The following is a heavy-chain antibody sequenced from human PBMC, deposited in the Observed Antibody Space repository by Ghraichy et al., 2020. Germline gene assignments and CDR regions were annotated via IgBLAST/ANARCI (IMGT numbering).Heavy chain of an antibody. CDR1: GFSVSSDY. CDR2: IYNTGTT. Sequence: GGSLRLSCAGFGFSVSSDYMGWVRQAPGKGLECVSVIYNTGTTFYGDSVKGRSTISRDNSKNTVYLQMNSLRAEDTAVYYCARALIAGGVGSGWSWGQGTLVTVSS. J-gene: IGHJ4*02. D-gene: IGHD6-19*01. CDR3: ARALIAGGVGSGWS. V-gene: IGHV3-53*01.